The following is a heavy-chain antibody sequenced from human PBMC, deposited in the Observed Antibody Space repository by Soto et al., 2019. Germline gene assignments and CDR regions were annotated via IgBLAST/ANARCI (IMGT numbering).Heavy chain of an antibody. Sequence: QVQLVQSGAEVKKPGSSVKVSCKASGGTFSSYAISWVRQAPGQGLEWMGGIIPIFGTANYAQKFQGRVTITANQATITAYMELSSLRFEDTAVYYCAVTENYYGSGSYYLYWGQGTLVTVSS. D-gene: IGHD3-10*01. V-gene: IGHV1-69*12. J-gene: IGHJ4*02. CDR1: GGTFSSYA. CDR3: AVTENYYGSGSYYLY. CDR2: IIPIFGTA.